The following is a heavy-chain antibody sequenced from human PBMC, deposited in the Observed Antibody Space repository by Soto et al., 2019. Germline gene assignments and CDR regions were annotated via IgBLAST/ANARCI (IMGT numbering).Heavy chain of an antibody. CDR2: ISAYNGNT. D-gene: IGHD2-15*01. CDR3: ASAATPLDY. V-gene: IGHV1-18*01. CDR1: GYTFTNFG. Sequence: QVQLVQSGAEVKKPGASVKVSCKASGYTFTNFGISWVRQAPGQGLEWMGWISAYNGNTNYAQNSPGTVTMTTATSTSTAYMALRSLRSDDTAVYYSASAATPLDYWGQGTLVTVSS. J-gene: IGHJ4*02.